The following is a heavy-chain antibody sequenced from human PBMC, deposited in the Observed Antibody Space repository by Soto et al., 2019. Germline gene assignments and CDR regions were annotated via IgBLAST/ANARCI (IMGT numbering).Heavy chain of an antibody. V-gene: IGHV3-23*01. CDR1: GFTFSSYA. J-gene: IGHJ4*02. Sequence: GESLKISCAASGFTFSSYAMSWVRQAPGKGLEWVSAISGRGGSTYYADSVKGLFTISRDNSKNTLYLQMNSLRAEDTSVYYCAKEKATNYYFDYWGQGTLVTVSS. CDR2: ISGRGGST. D-gene: IGHD5-12*01. CDR3: AKEKATNYYFDY.